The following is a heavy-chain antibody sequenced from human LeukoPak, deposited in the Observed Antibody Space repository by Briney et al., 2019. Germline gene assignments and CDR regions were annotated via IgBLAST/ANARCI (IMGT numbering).Heavy chain of an antibody. CDR2: IIPIFGTA. D-gene: IGHD2-2*02. CDR3: AILYRGYYYYMDV. J-gene: IGHJ6*03. V-gene: IGHV1-69*05. CDR1: GGTFSSYA. Sequence: SVKVSCKASGGTFSSYAISWVRQAPGQGLEWMGGIIPIFGTANYAQKFQGRVTISTDESTSTAYMELSSLRSEDTAVYYCAILYRGYYYYMDVWGKGTTVTVSS.